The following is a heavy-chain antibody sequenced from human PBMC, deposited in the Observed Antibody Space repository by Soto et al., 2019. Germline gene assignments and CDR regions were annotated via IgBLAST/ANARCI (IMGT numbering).Heavy chain of an antibody. CDR3: ARDWGGGYYYYVDV. CDR1: GYTFTSYD. D-gene: IGHD2-21*01. V-gene: IGHV1-18*01. J-gene: IGHJ6*03. Sequence: ASVKVSCKASGYTFTSYDISWVRQAPGQGLEWMGWIGAYNGNTNYAQKLQGRVTMTTDTSTSTAYMELRSLRSDDTAVYYCARDWGGGYYYYVDVWGKGTTVTVSS. CDR2: IGAYNGNT.